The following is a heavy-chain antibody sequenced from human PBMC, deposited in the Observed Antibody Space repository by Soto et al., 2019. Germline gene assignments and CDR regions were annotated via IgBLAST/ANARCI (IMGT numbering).Heavy chain of an antibody. CDR1: GGSINTPIVF. CDR2: VYYSGFI. D-gene: IGHD2-2*02. CDR3: ARHHTPAYVDS. J-gene: IGHJ4*02. Sequence: SETLSLTCTVSGGSINTPIVFWDWIRQPPGKKLEWIGAVYYSGFIDYNPSLSSRVTISVDTSKNQFSLSLRSVTAADTAIYYCARHHTPAYVDSWGQGTLVTVSS. V-gene: IGHV4-39*01.